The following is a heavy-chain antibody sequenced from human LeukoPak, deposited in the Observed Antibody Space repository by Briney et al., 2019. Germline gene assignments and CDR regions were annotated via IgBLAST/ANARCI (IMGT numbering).Heavy chain of an antibody. Sequence: GRSLRLSCAASGFTFSSYGMHWVRQAPGKGLEWVAVISYDGSNKYYADSVKGRFTISRDNSKNTLYLQMNSLKTEDTAVYYCTTGHDYGDYAGWYFDYWGQGTLVTVSS. D-gene: IGHD4-17*01. CDR3: TTGHDYGDYAGWYFDY. V-gene: IGHV3-30*03. J-gene: IGHJ4*02. CDR1: GFTFSSYG. CDR2: ISYDGSNK.